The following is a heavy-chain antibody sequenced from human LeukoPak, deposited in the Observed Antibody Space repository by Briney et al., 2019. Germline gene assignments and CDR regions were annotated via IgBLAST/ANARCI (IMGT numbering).Heavy chain of an antibody. V-gene: IGHV1-69*04. CDR1: GGTFSSYA. D-gene: IGHD6-13*01. CDR2: IIPILGIA. Sequence: ASVKVSCKASGGTFSSYAISWVRQAPGQGLEWMGRIIPILGIANYAQKFQGRVTITADKSTSTAYMELSSLRSEDTAVYYCARVPSIAAAGTGAWFDPWGQGTLVTVSS. CDR3: ARVPSIAAAGTGAWFDP. J-gene: IGHJ5*02.